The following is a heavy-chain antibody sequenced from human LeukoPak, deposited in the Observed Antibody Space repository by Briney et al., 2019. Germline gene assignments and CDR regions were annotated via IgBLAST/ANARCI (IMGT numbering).Heavy chain of an antibody. D-gene: IGHD2-15*01. CDR2: INAGNGNT. V-gene: IGHV1-3*01. CDR1: GYTLTTYA. CDR3: ARYCSGGSCNDYDAFDI. J-gene: IGHJ3*02. Sequence: ASVKVSCKASGYTLTTYAMHWVRQAPGQRLEWMGRINAGNGNTKYSQKFHGRVTITRDTSASTAYMELSSLRSEDTAVYYCARYCSGGSCNDYDAFDIWGQGTMVTVSS.